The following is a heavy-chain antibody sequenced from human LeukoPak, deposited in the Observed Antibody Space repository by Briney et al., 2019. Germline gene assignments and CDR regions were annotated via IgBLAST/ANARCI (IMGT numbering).Heavy chain of an antibody. CDR2: IYYSGST. Sequence: SETLSLTCTVSGGSISSSSYYWGWIRQPPGKGLEWIGSIYYSGSTYYNPSLKSRVTISVDTSKNQFSLKLSSVTAADTAVYYCARLNWNYVVWWFDPWGQGTLVTVSS. CDR3: ARLNWNYVVWWFDP. V-gene: IGHV4-39*01. J-gene: IGHJ5*02. CDR1: GGSISSSSYY. D-gene: IGHD1-7*01.